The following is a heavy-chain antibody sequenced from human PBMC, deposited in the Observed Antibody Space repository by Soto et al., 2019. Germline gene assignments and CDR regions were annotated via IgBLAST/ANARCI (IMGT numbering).Heavy chain of an antibody. CDR2: IYYSGST. CDR3: ARDTGHWNDVREVDGAYYFDY. V-gene: IGHV4-31*03. J-gene: IGHJ4*02. D-gene: IGHD1-1*01. CDR1: GGSISSGGYY. Sequence: QVQLQESGPGLVKPSQTLSLTCTVSGGSISSGGYYWSWIRQHPGKGLEWIGYIYYSGSTYYNPSRKRRVTISVDTSKHQFSLKLSSVTAADTAVYYCARDTGHWNDVREVDGAYYFDYWGQGTLVTVSS.